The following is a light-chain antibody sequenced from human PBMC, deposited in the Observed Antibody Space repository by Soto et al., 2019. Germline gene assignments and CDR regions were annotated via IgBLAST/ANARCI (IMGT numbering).Light chain of an antibody. CDR3: QQYGSSPWT. CDR2: DAS. CDR1: QSVSSSY. Sequence: EIVLTQSPGTLSLSPGERATLSCRASQSVSSSYLAWYQQKPGQAPRPLIYDASSRAIGIPDRFSGSGSGKDFTLTISRLEPEDFAVYYCQQYGSSPWTFGQGTKVEIK. V-gene: IGKV3-20*01. J-gene: IGKJ1*01.